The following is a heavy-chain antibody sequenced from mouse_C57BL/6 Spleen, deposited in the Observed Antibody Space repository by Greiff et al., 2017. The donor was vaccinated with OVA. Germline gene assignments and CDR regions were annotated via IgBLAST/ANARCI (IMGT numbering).Heavy chain of an antibody. J-gene: IGHJ3*01. D-gene: IGHD2-4*01. V-gene: IGHV5-17*01. CDR3: ARNYDYGGFAY. CDR2: ISSGSRTI. CDR1: GFTFSDYG. Sequence: VQLKESGGGLVKPGGSLKLSCAASGFTFSDYGMHWVRQAPEKGLEWVAYISSGSRTIYYADTVKGRFTISRDNAKNTLFLQMTSLRSEDTAMYYCARNYDYGGFAYWGQGTLVTVSA.